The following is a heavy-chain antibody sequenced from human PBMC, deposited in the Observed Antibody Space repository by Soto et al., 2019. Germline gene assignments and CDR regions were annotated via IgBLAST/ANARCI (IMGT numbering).Heavy chain of an antibody. CDR3: ARGGEPIDY. V-gene: IGHV1-3*05. J-gene: IGHJ4*02. CDR1: GYTFTSYA. D-gene: IGHD2-21*01. Sequence: QVQLVQSGAEEKKPGASVKVSRKASGYTFTSYAMHWVRQAPGQRLEWMGWINAGNGNTKYSQKFQGRVTITRDTSASTVYMELSSLRSEDTAVYYCARGGEPIDYWGQGTLVTVSS. CDR2: INAGNGNT.